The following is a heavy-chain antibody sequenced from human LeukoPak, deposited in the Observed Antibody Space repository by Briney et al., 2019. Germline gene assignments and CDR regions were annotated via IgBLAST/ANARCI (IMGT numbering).Heavy chain of an antibody. J-gene: IGHJ4*02. V-gene: IGHV3-23*01. CDR1: GFTFSSYA. D-gene: IGHD6-19*01. CDR2: ISDSGGST. CDR3: ARDSEAVAGSFDY. Sequence: RAGGSLRLSCAASGFTFSSYAMSWVRQAPGKGLEWVSAISDSGGSTYSADSMKGRFTISRDNSKNTLYLQMNSLRAEDTAVYYCARDSEAVAGSFDYWGQGTLVTVSS.